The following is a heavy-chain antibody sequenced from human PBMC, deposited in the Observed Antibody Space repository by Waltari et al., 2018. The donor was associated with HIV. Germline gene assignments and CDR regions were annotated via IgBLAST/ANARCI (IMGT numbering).Heavy chain of an antibody. D-gene: IGHD3-10*01. CDR3: ANKQYGSGMGY. Sequence: EVQLLESGGGLVQPGGSLRLSCAASGFTFSSYAMIWVRQAPGKGLEWVSAISGSGGSTYYADSVKGRFTISRDNSKNTLYLQMNSLRAEDTAVYYCANKQYGSGMGYWGQGTLVTVSS. J-gene: IGHJ4*02. CDR1: GFTFSSYA. CDR2: ISGSGGST. V-gene: IGHV3-23*01.